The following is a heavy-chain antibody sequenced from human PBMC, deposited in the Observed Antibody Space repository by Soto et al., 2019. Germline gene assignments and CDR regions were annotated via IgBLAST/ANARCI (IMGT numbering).Heavy chain of an antibody. CDR2: IWYDGSNK. D-gene: IGHD2-15*01. Sequence: QVQLVESGGGVVQPGRSLRLSCAASGFTFSSYGMHWVRQAPGKGLEWVAVIWYDGSNKYYADSVKGRFTISRDNSKNQEYLQMTGLRAEDTAVYYCARVGNPTPPHYYYDGMEVWGQGTTVTVSS. CDR1: GFTFSSYG. J-gene: IGHJ6*02. V-gene: IGHV3-33*01. CDR3: ARVGNPTPPHYYYDGMEV.